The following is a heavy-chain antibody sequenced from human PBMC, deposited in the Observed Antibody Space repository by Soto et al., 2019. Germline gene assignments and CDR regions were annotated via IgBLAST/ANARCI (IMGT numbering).Heavy chain of an antibody. CDR2: INHSGST. J-gene: IGHJ4*02. V-gene: IGHV4-34*01. Sequence: QVQLQQWGAGLLKPSETLPLTCAVYGGSFSGYYWSWIRQPPGKGLEWIGEINHSGSTNYNPSLKSRVTISVDTSKNQFSLKLSSVTAADTAVYYCARFRQMPQIDSSGHTFDYWGQGTLVTVSS. CDR1: GGSFSGYY. D-gene: IGHD3-22*01. CDR3: ARFRQMPQIDSSGHTFDY.